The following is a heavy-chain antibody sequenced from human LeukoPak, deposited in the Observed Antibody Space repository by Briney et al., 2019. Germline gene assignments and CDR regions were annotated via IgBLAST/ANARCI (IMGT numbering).Heavy chain of an antibody. V-gene: IGHV3-7*01. Sequence: GGSLRLSCAASGYTFSNYWMTWVRQAPGKGLEWVANIKQDGGEQYYVDSVRGRFSISRDNAKNSLYLQMNSLRAEDTAVYYCAREISSWYRTEGRFDPWGQGTLVTVSS. CDR1: GYTFSNYW. J-gene: IGHJ5*02. CDR2: IKQDGGEQ. D-gene: IGHD6-13*01. CDR3: AREISSWYRTEGRFDP.